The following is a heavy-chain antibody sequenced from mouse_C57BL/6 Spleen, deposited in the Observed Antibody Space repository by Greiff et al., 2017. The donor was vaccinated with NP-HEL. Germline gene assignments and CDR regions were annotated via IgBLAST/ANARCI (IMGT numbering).Heavy chain of an antibody. D-gene: IGHD1-1*01. CDR1: GFNIKDYY. Sequence: EVQLQQSGAELVKPGASVKLSCTASGFNIKDYYMHWVKQRTEQGLEWIGRIDPEDGETKYAPKFQGKATITADTSSNTAYLQISSLTSEDTAVYYCAMGYYGSSHYYAMDYWGQGTSVTVSS. CDR2: IDPEDGET. CDR3: AMGYYGSSHYYAMDY. V-gene: IGHV14-2*01. J-gene: IGHJ4*01.